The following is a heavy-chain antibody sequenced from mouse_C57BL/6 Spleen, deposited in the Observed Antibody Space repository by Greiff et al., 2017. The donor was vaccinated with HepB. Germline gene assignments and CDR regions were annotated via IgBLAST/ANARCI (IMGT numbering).Heavy chain of an antibody. Sequence: EVKLMESGGGLVQPGGSLKLSCAASGFTFSDYYMYWVRQTPEKRLEWVAYISNGGGSTYYPDTVKGRFTISRDNAKNTLYLQMSRLKSEDTAMYYCAIYYYGSSAYWGQGTLVTVAA. CDR3: AIYYYGSSAY. CDR2: ISNGGGST. D-gene: IGHD1-1*01. J-gene: IGHJ3*01. V-gene: IGHV5-12*01. CDR1: GFTFSDYY.